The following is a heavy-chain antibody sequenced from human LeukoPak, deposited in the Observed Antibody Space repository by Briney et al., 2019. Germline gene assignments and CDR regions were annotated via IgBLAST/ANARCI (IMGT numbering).Heavy chain of an antibody. D-gene: IGHD2-2*01. J-gene: IGHJ4*01. CDR1: GFTFSSYE. V-gene: IGHV3-48*03. CDR3: ARLYCCRNSGLIYY. CDR2: ISSSGTTT. Sequence: PGGSLTLSCAASGFTFSSYEMNWVRQAPGKGLEWVSYISSSGTTTYYADSVKGRLTISRDNAKNSLYLQMNSLRAEDTAVYYCARLYCCRNSGLIYYWGHGDLCSVSS.